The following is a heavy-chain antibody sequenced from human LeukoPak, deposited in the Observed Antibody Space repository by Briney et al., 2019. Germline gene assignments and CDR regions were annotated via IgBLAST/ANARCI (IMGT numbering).Heavy chain of an antibody. J-gene: IGHJ4*02. Sequence: PGGSLRLSCAASGFTFSSYSMNWVRQAPGKGLEWVSYISSSSSTTYHADSVKGRFTISRGNAKNSLYLQMNSLRVEDTAMYYCARDFDGSGSSYWGQGTLVTVSS. CDR1: GFTFSSYS. V-gene: IGHV3-48*01. D-gene: IGHD3-10*01. CDR2: ISSSSSTT. CDR3: ARDFDGSGSSY.